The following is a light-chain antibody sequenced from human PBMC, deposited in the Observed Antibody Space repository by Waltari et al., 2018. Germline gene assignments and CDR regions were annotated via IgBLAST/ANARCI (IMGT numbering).Light chain of an antibody. V-gene: IGKV3-15*01. CDR3: QQYDNWPPLT. J-gene: IGKJ5*01. Sequence: IVMTLSPATLPVSPGERATLSCRASQGFRSNYLACYRQKPGQAPRLLIYGVSTRATGIPARFSGSGFGTEFTLTISSVQAEDFAVYCCQQYDNWPPLTFGQGTRLEIK. CDR1: QGFRSN. CDR2: GVS.